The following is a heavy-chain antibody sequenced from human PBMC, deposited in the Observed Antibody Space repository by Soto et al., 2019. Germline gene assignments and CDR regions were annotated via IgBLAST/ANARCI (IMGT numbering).Heavy chain of an antibody. Sequence: EVQLVESGGGLIQPGGSLRLSCAASGFTVSTNYMSWVRQAPGKGLEWVSVIYSGGSTYYADSVKGRFTISRDNSKNTLYLQMNSLRAEDTAVYYCASASIAAAGYYFDYWGQGTLVTVSS. D-gene: IGHD6-13*01. CDR3: ASASIAAAGYYFDY. V-gene: IGHV3-53*01. CDR2: IYSGGST. CDR1: GFTVSTNY. J-gene: IGHJ4*02.